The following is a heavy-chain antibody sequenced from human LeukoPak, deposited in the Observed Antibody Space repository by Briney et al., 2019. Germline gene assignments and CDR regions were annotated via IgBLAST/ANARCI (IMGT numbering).Heavy chain of an antibody. Sequence: SETLSLTCAVSGGSISSGGYSWSWIRQPPGKGLEWIGYIYHSRSTYYNPSLKSRVTISVDKSKNQFSLKLCSVTAADTAVYYCARGAGLAVAGALRYWGQGTLVTVSS. CDR1: GGSISSGGYS. CDR3: ARGAGLAVAGALRY. J-gene: IGHJ4*02. CDR2: IYHSRST. D-gene: IGHD6-19*01. V-gene: IGHV4-30-2*01.